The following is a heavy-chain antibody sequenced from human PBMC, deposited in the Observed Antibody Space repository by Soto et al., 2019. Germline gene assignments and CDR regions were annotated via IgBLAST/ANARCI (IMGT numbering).Heavy chain of an antibody. V-gene: IGHV1-18*01. J-gene: IGHJ4*02. D-gene: IGHD2-2*01. CDR3: ARDFRSSCTGNSCIYFDY. CDR1: GYTFTSYG. Sequence: ASVKVSCKASGYTFTSYGFSWVRQAPRQGLEWVGWISAKSGDTNSAKTLQGRVTLTTDTSTGTAYMDLRSLRSDDTAVYYCARDFRSSCTGNSCIYFDYWGQGTQVTVSS. CDR2: ISAKSGDT.